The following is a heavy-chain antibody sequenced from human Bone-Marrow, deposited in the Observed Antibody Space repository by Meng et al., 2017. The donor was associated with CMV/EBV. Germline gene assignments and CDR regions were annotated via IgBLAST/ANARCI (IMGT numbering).Heavy chain of an antibody. Sequence: GGSLRLSCAASGFTFDDYALHWVRQPPGKGLEWVSGISWNGGSIGYVDSVRGRFTISRDNDRNSVYLLMDSLKVEDTAKYYCVKGTGYDILTGYLDYWGRGALVTVSS. CDR3: VKGTGYDILTGYLDY. D-gene: IGHD3-9*01. V-gene: IGHV3-9*01. CDR1: GFTFDDYA. CDR2: ISWNGGSI. J-gene: IGHJ4*02.